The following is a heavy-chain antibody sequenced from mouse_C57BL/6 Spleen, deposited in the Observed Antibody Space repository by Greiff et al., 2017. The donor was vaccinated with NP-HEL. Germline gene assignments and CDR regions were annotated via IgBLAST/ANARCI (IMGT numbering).Heavy chain of an antibody. CDR3: ARWDDYAWFAY. V-gene: IGHV5-17*01. Sequence: EVKLVESGGGLVKPGGSLKLSCAASGFTFSDYGMHWVRQAPEKGLEWVAYISSGSSTIYYADTVKGRFTISRDNAKNTLFLQMTSLRSEDTAMYYCARWDDYAWFAYWGQGTLVTVSA. D-gene: IGHD2-4*01. CDR2: ISSGSSTI. J-gene: IGHJ3*01. CDR1: GFTFSDYG.